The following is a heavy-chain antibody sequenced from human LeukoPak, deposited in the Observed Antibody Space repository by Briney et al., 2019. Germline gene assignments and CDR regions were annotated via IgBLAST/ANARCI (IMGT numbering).Heavy chain of an antibody. J-gene: IGHJ5*02. CDR1: GYTLTRYE. D-gene: IGHD3-3*01. CDR2: MNPNRGNR. CDR3: ARGRGYDFWSGYSQNWFDP. Sequence: GASVKVSCQASGYTLTRYEINGVRPATAQGLEWVGWMNPNRGNRGYAQKFQGRVTMTRNTSISTTHMELSSLRSEDTAVYYCARGRGYDFWSGYSQNWFDPWGQGTLVTVSS. V-gene: IGHV1-8*01.